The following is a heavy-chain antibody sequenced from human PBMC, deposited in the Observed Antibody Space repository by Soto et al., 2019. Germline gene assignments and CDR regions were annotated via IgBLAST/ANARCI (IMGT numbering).Heavy chain of an antibody. CDR2: INPKSGGT. V-gene: IGHV1-2*02. CDR1: GYTFTGYH. J-gene: IGHJ5*02. D-gene: IGHD4-17*01. Sequence: GASVQVSCKGSGYTFTGYHMHWVRQAPGQGLEWMGWINPKSGGTNYAQKFQGRVTMTRDTSTSTVYMELSSLRSEDTAVYYCARSYGDSNWFDPWGQGTLVTVSS. CDR3: ARSYGDSNWFDP.